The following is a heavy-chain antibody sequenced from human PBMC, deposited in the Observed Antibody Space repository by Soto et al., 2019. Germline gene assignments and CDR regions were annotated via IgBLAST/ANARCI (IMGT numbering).Heavy chain of an antibody. V-gene: IGHV5-51*01. CDR1: GYSFTSYW. CDR2: IYPGDSDI. Sequence: PGESLKISCKGFGYSFTSYWIGWVRQMPGKGLEWMGIIYPGDSDIRYSPSFQGQVTISADKSITTAYLQWSSLKASDTAMYYCARIRCYYDSSGYPCSFDYWGQGTLVTVSS. D-gene: IGHD3-22*01. CDR3: ARIRCYYDSSGYPCSFDY. J-gene: IGHJ4*02.